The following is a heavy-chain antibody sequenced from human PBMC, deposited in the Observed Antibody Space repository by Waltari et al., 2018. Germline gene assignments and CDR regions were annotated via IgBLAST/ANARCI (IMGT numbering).Heavy chain of an antibody. CDR3: AKGLGYNYMDV. CDR2: VDPEDGET. Sequence: EVQLVQSGAEVKKPGATVKISCKASGYTFTDYYMHWVQQAPGKGLEWMRHVDPEDGETINEEKFKGRVTITADKATDTAYMELRSLRSEDTAVYYCAKGLGYNYMDVWGKGTTVTV. D-gene: IGHD4-17*01. CDR1: GYTFTDYY. V-gene: IGHV1-69-2*01. J-gene: IGHJ6*03.